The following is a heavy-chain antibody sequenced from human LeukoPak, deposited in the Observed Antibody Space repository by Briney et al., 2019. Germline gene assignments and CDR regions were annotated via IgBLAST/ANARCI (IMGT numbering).Heavy chain of an antibody. J-gene: IGHJ3*02. CDR2: ISGSGGST. V-gene: IGHV3-23*01. CDR1: GLTFSNYA. D-gene: IGHD3-22*01. CDR3: AREGYYYDSSGYYQRGLTFDI. Sequence: PGGSLRLSCAASGLTFSNYAMSWVRQAPGKGLEWVSAISGSGGSTYYADSVKGRFTISRDNSKNTLYLQMNSLRAEDTAVYYCAREGYYYDSSGYYQRGLTFDIWGQGTMVTVSS.